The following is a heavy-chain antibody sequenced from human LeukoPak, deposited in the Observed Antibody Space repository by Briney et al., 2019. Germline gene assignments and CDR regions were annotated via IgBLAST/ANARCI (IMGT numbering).Heavy chain of an antibody. D-gene: IGHD3-22*01. Sequence: GESLRLSCAASGFTFSSYSMNWVRQAPGKGLEWVSSISSSSSYIYYADSVKGRFTISRDNAKNSLYLQMNSLRAEDTAVYYCARGAEYYYDSSGYYTIDYWGQGTLVTVSS. CDR3: ARGAEYYYDSSGYYTIDY. CDR1: GFTFSSYS. J-gene: IGHJ4*02. CDR2: ISSSSSYI. V-gene: IGHV3-21*01.